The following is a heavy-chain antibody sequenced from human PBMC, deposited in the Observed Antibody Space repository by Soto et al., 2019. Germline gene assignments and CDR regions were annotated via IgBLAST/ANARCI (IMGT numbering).Heavy chain of an antibody. CDR1: GGTFSSYA. J-gene: IGHJ3*02. Sequence: SVKVSCKASGGTFSSYAISWVRQAPGQGLEWMGGIIPIFGTANYAQKFQGRVTITADESTSTAYMELSSLRSEDTAVYYCARGGGYYYDSSGYYSLDPFDIWGQGTMVTVSS. D-gene: IGHD3-22*01. V-gene: IGHV1-69*13. CDR2: IIPIFGTA. CDR3: ARGGGYYYDSSGYYSLDPFDI.